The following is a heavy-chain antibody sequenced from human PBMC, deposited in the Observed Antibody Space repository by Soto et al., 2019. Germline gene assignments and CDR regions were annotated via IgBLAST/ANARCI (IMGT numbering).Heavy chain of an antibody. D-gene: IGHD3-3*01. J-gene: IGHJ6*04. CDR1: GGSFSGYY. Sequence: PSETLSLTCAVYGGSFSGYYWSWIRQPPGKGLEWIGEINRSGSTNYNPSLKSRVTISVDTSKNQFSLKLSSVTAADTAVYYCARNGSYYDFWSGYYFGGGMDVWREGTTVTVSS. V-gene: IGHV4-34*01. CDR2: INRSGST. CDR3: ARNGSYYDFWSGYYFGGGMDV.